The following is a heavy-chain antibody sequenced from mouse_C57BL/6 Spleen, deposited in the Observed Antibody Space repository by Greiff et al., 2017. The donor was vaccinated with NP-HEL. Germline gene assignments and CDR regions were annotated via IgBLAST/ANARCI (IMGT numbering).Heavy chain of an antibody. J-gene: IGHJ4*01. Sequence: VQLQQSGAELAKPGASVKLSCKASGYTFTSYWMHWVKQRPGQGLEWIGYINPSSGYTKYNQKFKDKATLTADKSSSTAYMQLSSLTYEDSAVYYCARGEEIYYYGSSYLAMDYWGQRTSVTVSS. CDR3: ARGEEIYYYGSSYLAMDY. D-gene: IGHD1-1*01. V-gene: IGHV1-7*01. CDR2: INPSSGYT. CDR1: GYTFTSYW.